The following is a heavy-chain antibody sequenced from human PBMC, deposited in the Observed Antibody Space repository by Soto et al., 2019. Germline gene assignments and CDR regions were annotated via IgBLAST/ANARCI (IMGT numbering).Heavy chain of an antibody. D-gene: IGHD3-22*01. Sequence: PSATLSLTCTVSGDSITSNSYYWGWIRQPQGKGLEWIGSIYYSGSTYYNPSLKSRVTISVDTSKNQFSLKLSSVTAADTAVYYCARHSRDSSGYYYYYYYYYGMDVWGQGTTVTVSS. J-gene: IGHJ6*02. CDR2: IYYSGST. V-gene: IGHV4-39*01. CDR3: ARHSRDSSGYYYYYYYYYGMDV. CDR1: GDSITSNSYY.